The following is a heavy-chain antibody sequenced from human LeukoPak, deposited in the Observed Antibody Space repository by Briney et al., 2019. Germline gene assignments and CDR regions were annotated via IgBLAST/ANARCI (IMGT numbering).Heavy chain of an antibody. D-gene: IGHD3-9*01. CDR3: AKGTERYSKNFDY. CDR1: GFTFSSYG. CDR2: ISGSGGST. Sequence: GGTLRLSCAASGFTFSSYGMSWVRQAPGKGLEWVSAISGSGGSTYYADSVKGRFTISRDNSKNTLYLQMNSLRVEDTAVYYCAKGTERYSKNFDYWGQGILVSVSS. V-gene: IGHV3-23*01. J-gene: IGHJ4*02.